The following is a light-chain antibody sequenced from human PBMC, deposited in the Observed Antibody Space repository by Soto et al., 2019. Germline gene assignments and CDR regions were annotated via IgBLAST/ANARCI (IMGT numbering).Light chain of an antibody. Sequence: EIVLTQSPGTLSLSPGERATLSCRASQSVTSVNLAWYQQKPGQAPRLLIYAASSRATNIPDRFSGSGSGTDFTLTISRLEPEDFAVYYCQQYGSSPPYTFGQGTKLEIK. J-gene: IGKJ2*01. CDR3: QQYGSSPPYT. CDR1: QSVTSVN. V-gene: IGKV3-20*01. CDR2: AAS.